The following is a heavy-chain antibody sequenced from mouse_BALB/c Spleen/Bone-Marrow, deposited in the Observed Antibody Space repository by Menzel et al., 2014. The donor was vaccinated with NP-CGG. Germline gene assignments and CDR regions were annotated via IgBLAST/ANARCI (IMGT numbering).Heavy chain of an antibody. CDR3: ARVYYDYDWWYYDV. CDR2: IWGDGNT. J-gene: IGHJ1*01. D-gene: IGHD2-4*01. V-gene: IGHV2-6-7*01. Sequence: VKLVESGPGLVAPSQILSITCTVSGFSLTGYGVNWVRPPPGTGLEWLGMIWGDGNTDYNSDLKSRLSLSKDNSKSQVCLKMNRLQTDDTARHYGARVYYDYDWWYYDVWGAGTTVTVSS. CDR1: GFSLTGYG.